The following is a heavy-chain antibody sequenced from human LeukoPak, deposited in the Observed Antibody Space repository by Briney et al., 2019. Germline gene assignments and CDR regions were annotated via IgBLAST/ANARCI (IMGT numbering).Heavy chain of an antibody. D-gene: IGHD3-22*01. J-gene: IGHJ3*02. CDR2: IRYDSSNK. V-gene: IGHV3-30*02. CDR1: GFTFSSYG. CDR3: AKDWYYFDSSGYRAFDI. Sequence: PGGSLRLSCAASGFTFSSYGMHWVRQAPGKGLEWVAFIRYDSSNKYYADSVKGRFTISRDNSKNTLYLQMNSLRAEDTAVYYCAKDWYYFDSSGYRAFDIWGRGTMVTVSS.